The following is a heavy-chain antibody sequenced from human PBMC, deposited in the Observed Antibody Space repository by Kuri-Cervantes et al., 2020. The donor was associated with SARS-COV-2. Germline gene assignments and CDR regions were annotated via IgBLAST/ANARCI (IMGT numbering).Heavy chain of an antibody. CDR3: ARRGAGSSSAAFDI. Sequence: GSLRLSCTVSGGSISSYYWSWIRQPAGKGLEWIGRIYTSGSTNYNPSLKSRVTMSVDTSKNQFSLKLSSVTAADTAVYYCARRGAGSSSAAFDIWGQGTMVTVSS. J-gene: IGHJ3*02. CDR1: GGSISSYY. D-gene: IGHD6-6*01. V-gene: IGHV4-4*07. CDR2: IYTSGST.